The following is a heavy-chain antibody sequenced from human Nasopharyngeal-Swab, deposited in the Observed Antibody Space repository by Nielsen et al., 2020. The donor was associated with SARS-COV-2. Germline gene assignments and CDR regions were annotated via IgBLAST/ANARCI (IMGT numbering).Heavy chain of an antibody. Sequence: GESLKISCAASGFTFSSYAMSWVRQAPGKGLEWVSAISGSGGSTYYADSVKGRFTISRDNSKNTLYLQMNSLRAEDTAVYYCAKAGSGYYDSIQGWYFDLWGRGTLVTVSS. D-gene: IGHD3-22*01. CDR2: ISGSGGST. CDR3: AKAGSGYYDSIQGWYFDL. J-gene: IGHJ2*01. V-gene: IGHV3-23*01. CDR1: GFTFSSYA.